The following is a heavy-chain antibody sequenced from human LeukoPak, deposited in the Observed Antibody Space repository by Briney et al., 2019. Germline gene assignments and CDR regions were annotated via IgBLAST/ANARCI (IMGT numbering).Heavy chain of an antibody. V-gene: IGHV3-15*01. CDR2: IKRKNDGGTT. CDR3: TTDETDIVATPVDY. CDR1: GFTFSNAW. D-gene: IGHD5-12*01. Sequence: PGGSLRLSCAASGFTFSNAWMSWVRQAPGKGLEWVGRIKRKNDGGTTDYAAPVKGRFTISRDDSKNTLYPQMNSLKTEDTAVYYCTTDETDIVATPVDYWGQGTLVTVSS. J-gene: IGHJ4*02.